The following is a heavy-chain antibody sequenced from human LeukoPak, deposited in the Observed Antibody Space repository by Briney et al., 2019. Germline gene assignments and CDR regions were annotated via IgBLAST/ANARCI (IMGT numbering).Heavy chain of an antibody. Sequence: ASVKVSCKASGYTFTGYYMHWVRQAPGQGLEWMGWINPNSGGTNYAQKFQGRVTMTRDTSTSTVYMELSSLRSEDTAVYYCARGRDSSGYYFGYWGQGTLVTVSS. CDR2: INPNSGGT. CDR1: GYTFTGYY. V-gene: IGHV1-2*02. CDR3: ARGRDSSGYYFGY. D-gene: IGHD3-22*01. J-gene: IGHJ4*02.